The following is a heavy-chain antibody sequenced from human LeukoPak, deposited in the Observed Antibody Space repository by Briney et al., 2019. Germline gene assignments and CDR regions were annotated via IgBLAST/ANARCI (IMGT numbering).Heavy chain of an antibody. V-gene: IGHV4-34*01. CDR2: INHSGST. CDR1: GGSFSGYY. D-gene: IGHD3-16*02. CDR3: ARVISDDYVWGSYRPASGYYYYMDV. Sequence: SETLSLTCAVYGGSFSGYYWSWIRQPPGKGLEWIGEINHSGSTNYNPSLKSRVTISVDTSKNQFSLKLSSVTAADTAVYYCARVISDDYVWGSYRPASGYYYYMDVWGKGTTVTVSS. J-gene: IGHJ6*03.